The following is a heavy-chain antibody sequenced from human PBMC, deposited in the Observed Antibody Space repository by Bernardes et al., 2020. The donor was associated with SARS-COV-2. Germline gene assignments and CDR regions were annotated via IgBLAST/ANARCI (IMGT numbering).Heavy chain of an antibody. CDR1: GFTVSSNY. CDR3: AREPPFCGGDCGTASWFDP. CDR2: IYSGGST. J-gene: IGHJ5*02. D-gene: IGHD2-21*02. V-gene: IGHV3-53*04. Sequence: GGSLRLSCAASGFTVSSNYMSWVRQAPGKGLEWVSVIYSGGSTYYADSVKGRFTISRLNSKNTLYLQMNSLRAEDTAVYYCAREPPFCGGDCGTASWFDPWGQGTLVTVSS.